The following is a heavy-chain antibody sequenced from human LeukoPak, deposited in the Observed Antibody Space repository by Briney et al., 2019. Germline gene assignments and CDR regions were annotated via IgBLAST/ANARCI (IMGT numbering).Heavy chain of an antibody. D-gene: IGHD3-22*01. CDR3: ARASYYYDSSGYYRTPYYFDY. J-gene: IGHJ4*02. CDR2: INHSGST. CDR1: GGSFSGYY. Sequence: SETLSLTCAVYGGSFSGYYWSWIRQPPGKGLEWIGEINHSGSTNYNPSLKSRVTISVDTYKNQFSLKLSSVTAADTAVYYCARASYYYDSSGYYRTPYYFDYWGQGTLVTVSS. V-gene: IGHV4-34*01.